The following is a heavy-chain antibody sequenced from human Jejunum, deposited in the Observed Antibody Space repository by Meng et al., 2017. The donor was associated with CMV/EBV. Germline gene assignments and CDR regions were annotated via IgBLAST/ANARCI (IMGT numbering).Heavy chain of an antibody. Sequence: QVQLQESGPGLVKPSQTLSLTGSASGGSIGSGDYYWSWIRQPPGKGLEWIGYIHDAGSTYYNPSLKSRVDISLGTSRNHFSLTLSSVTAEDTAVYFCARGSIFVSFDSWGQGTLVTVSS. CDR1: GGSIGSGDYY. CDR3: ARGSIFVSFDS. J-gene: IGHJ4*02. V-gene: IGHV4-30-4*08. CDR2: IHDAGST. D-gene: IGHD3-3*01.